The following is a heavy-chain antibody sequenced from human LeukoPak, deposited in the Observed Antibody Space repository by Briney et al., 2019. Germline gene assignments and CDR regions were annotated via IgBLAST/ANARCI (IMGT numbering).Heavy chain of an antibody. CDR2: INHSGST. D-gene: IGHD3-10*01. Sequence: SETLSLTCAVYGGSFSGYYWSWIRQPPGKGLEWIGEINHSGSTNYNPSLKSRVTISVDTSKNQFSLKLSSVTAADTAVYYCARARHYGSGSYYNGIFDYWGQGTLVTVSS. CDR3: ARARHYGSGSYYNGIFDY. V-gene: IGHV4-34*01. CDR1: GGSFSGYY. J-gene: IGHJ4*02.